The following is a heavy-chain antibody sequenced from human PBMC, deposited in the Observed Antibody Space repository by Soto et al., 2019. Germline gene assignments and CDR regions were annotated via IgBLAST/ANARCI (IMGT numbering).Heavy chain of an antibody. V-gene: IGHV3-23*01. Sequence: EVQLLESGGGLVQPGGSLRLSCAASGFTFSSYAMSWVRQAPGKGLEWVSAISGSGGSTYYADSVKGRFTISRDNSKNTLYLQMNSLRAEDTAVYYCAKGAAGFGELPLLTNWFDPWGQGTLVTVSS. D-gene: IGHD3-10*01. J-gene: IGHJ5*02. CDR3: AKGAAGFGELPLLTNWFDP. CDR2: ISGSGGST. CDR1: GFTFSSYA.